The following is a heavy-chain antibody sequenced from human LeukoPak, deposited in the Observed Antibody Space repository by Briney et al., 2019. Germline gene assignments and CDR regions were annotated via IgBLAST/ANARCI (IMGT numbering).Heavy chain of an antibody. CDR3: ARESDSSGWYDY. Sequence: SVKVSCKASGYTFTSYGISWVRQAPGQGLEWMGGIIPMFGTAKYAQKFQGRVTITADESTSTAYMELSSLRSEDTAVYYCARESDSSGWYDYWGQGTLVTVSS. V-gene: IGHV1-69*13. CDR1: GYTFTSYG. CDR2: IIPMFGTA. J-gene: IGHJ4*02. D-gene: IGHD6-19*01.